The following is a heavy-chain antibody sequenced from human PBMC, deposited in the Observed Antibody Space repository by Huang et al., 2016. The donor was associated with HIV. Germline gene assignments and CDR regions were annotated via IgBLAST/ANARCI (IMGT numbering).Heavy chain of an antibody. CDR1: GGSFSGYY. CDR2: INHSGST. CDR3: ARERMMSWLDDHDAFDI. Sequence: QVQLQPWGAGLLKPSETLSLTCAVYGGSFSGYYWSWIRQSPGKGLEWIGEINHSGSTNYNPSLKSRLTISVDTSKNQFSLKLSSVTAADTAVYYCARERMMSWLDDHDAFDIWGQGTMVTVSS. J-gene: IGHJ3*02. D-gene: IGHD1-1*01. V-gene: IGHV4-34*01.